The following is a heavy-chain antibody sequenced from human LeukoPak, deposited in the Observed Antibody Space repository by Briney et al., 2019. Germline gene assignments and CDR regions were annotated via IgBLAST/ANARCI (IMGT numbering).Heavy chain of an antibody. Sequence: SETLSLTCNVSGGSISSVSYYWGWIRQPPGKGLEWIGYIYHSGSTYYNPSLKSRVTISVDRSKNQFSLKVSSVTAADTAVYYCARAERRITIFGVVIVKFDYWGQGTLVTVSS. CDR1: GGSISSVSYY. CDR3: ARAERRITIFGVVIVKFDY. J-gene: IGHJ4*02. CDR2: IYHSGST. V-gene: IGHV4-30-2*01. D-gene: IGHD3-3*01.